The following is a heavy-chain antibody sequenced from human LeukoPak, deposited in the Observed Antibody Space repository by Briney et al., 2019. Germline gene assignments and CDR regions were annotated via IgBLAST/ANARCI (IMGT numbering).Heavy chain of an antibody. CDR1: GGTFSSYA. Sequence: PVKVSCKASGGTFSSYAIIWVRQAPGQGLEWMGGIIPIFGTANYAQKFQGRVTITADESTSTAYMELSSLRSEDTAVYYCARDRQPGYCSGGSCRFAEYFQHWGQGTLVTVSS. CDR2: IIPIFGTA. D-gene: IGHD2-15*01. J-gene: IGHJ1*01. CDR3: ARDRQPGYCSGGSCRFAEYFQH. V-gene: IGHV1-69*13.